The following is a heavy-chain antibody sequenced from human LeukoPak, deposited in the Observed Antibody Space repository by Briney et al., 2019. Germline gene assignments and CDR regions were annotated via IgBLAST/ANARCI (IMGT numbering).Heavy chain of an antibody. Sequence: GGSLRLSCAASGLTFSSYWMHWVRQAPGKGLGWVLRISSDGSITTYADSVKGRFTISRDNAKNTLYLQMNSLRAEDTAVFYCARSAVGTKNAFDIWGQGTMVTVSS. CDR1: GLTFSSYW. CDR2: ISSDGSIT. V-gene: IGHV3-74*01. CDR3: ARSAVGTKNAFDI. J-gene: IGHJ3*02. D-gene: IGHD4-23*01.